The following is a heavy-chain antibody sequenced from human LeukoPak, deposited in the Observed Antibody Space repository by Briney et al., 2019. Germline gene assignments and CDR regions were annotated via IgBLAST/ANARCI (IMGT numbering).Heavy chain of an antibody. CDR1: GGTFSSYA. CDR3: ARVGPSSGYCVDY. J-gene: IGHJ4*02. V-gene: IGHV1-69*04. D-gene: IGHD3-22*01. CDR2: IIPILGIA. Sequence: ASVKVSCKASGGTFSSYAISWVRQAPGQGLEWMGRIIPILGIANYAQKFQGRVTITADKSTSTAYMELSSLRSDDTAVYYCARVGPSSGYCVDYWGQGTLVTVSS.